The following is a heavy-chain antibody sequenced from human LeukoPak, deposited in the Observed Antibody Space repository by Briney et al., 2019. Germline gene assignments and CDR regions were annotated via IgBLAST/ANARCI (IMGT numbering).Heavy chain of an antibody. J-gene: IGHJ4*02. V-gene: IGHV3-23*01. D-gene: IGHD3-22*01. Sequence: RPGGSLRLSCAASGFTFSSYAMSWVRQAPGRGLEWVSAIIGSGGSTYYADSVKGRFTISRDNSKNTLYLQMNSLRAEDTAVYYCAKTHRGSGPITMIVVVSVLPRAFDYWGQGTLVTVSS. CDR3: AKTHRGSGPITMIVVVSVLPRAFDY. CDR1: GFTFSSYA. CDR2: IIGSGGST.